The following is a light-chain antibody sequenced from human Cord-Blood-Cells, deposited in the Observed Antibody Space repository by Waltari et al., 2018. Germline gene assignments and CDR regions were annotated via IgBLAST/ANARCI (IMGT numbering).Light chain of an antibody. Sequence: IESPQSPPTVSVSPGERANLSCRASQSVSSYLAWYQQKPGQAPRLLIYDASNRATGIPARFSGSGSGTDFTLTINSLEPEDLAVYYCQQRSNWPPTFGQGTKLEIK. V-gene: IGKV3-11*01. CDR3: QQRSNWPPT. J-gene: IGKJ2*01. CDR2: DAS. CDR1: QSVSSY.